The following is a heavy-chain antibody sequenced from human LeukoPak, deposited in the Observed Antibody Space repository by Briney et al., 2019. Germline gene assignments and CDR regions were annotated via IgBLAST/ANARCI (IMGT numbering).Heavy chain of an antibody. J-gene: IGHJ4*02. Sequence: PSETPSPTCTVSGVSITSYSHNYDWIRQPPGKGLEWIGGFHFSGAINYNPSLKSRVTIFVDTSKKQISLKLNSVTAADTAVYYCARRYEGSGYAYDYWGQGILVTVSS. CDR2: FHFSGAI. CDR1: GVSITSYSHN. V-gene: IGHV4-39*01. D-gene: IGHD3-22*01. CDR3: ARRYEGSGYAYDY.